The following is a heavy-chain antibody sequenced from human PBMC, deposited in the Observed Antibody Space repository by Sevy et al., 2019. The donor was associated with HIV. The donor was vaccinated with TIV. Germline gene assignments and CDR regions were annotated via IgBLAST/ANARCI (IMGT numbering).Heavy chain of an antibody. D-gene: IGHD4-17*01. V-gene: IGHV3-48*03. CDR3: AKGPHPAVTTSYGMDV. CDR2: ISSRGTTI. J-gene: IGHJ6*02. CDR1: GFSFTSYE. Sequence: GGSLRLSCAASGFSFTSYEINWVRQAPGKGLEWVSYISSRGTTIYYADSVKGRFTISRDNAKNSLFLQMNSLRGEDTAVYYCAKGPHPAVTTSYGMDVWGQGTTVTVSS.